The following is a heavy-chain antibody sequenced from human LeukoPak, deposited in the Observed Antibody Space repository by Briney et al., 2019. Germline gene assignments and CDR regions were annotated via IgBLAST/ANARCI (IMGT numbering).Heavy chain of an antibody. CDR2: ISYDGSNK. J-gene: IGHJ4*02. CDR3: AISGNGDYFDY. CDR1: GFTFSSYA. D-gene: IGHD4-23*01. V-gene: IGHV3-30*04. Sequence: PGGSLRLSCAASGFTFSSYAMHWVRQAPGKGLEWVAVISYDGSNKYYADSVKGRFTISRDNSKSTLYLQMNSLRAEDTAVYYCAISGNGDYFDYWGQGTLVTVSS.